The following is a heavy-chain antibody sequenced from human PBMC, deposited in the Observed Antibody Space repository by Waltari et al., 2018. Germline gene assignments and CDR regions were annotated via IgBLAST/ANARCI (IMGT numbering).Heavy chain of an antibody. V-gene: IGHV4-59*01. Sequence: QVQLQESGSGLVKPSETLSLTCSVSSGSISSYYWSWIRQPPGKGLEWIGYISYSGSTNYNPSLKSRVTISVDTSRNHFSLRLNSVTAADTAVYFCARQTVGDPYYYYMDVWGKGTTVTVSS. J-gene: IGHJ6*03. CDR2: ISYSGST. CDR3: ARQTVGDPYYYYMDV. CDR1: SGSISSYY. D-gene: IGHD3-16*01.